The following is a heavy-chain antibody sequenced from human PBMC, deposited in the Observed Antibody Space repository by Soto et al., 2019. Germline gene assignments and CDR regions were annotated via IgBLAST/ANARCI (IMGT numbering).Heavy chain of an antibody. Sequence: PGGSLRLSCAASGFTFSSYSMNWVRQAPGKGLEWVSSISSRSSYIYYADSVKGRFTISRDNAKNSLYLQMNSLRAEDTAVYYCARDPFRYCSSSSCPPGWFDPWGQGTLVTVSS. V-gene: IGHV3-21*01. CDR2: ISSRSSYI. CDR1: GFTFSSYS. J-gene: IGHJ5*02. CDR3: ARDPFRYCSSSSCPPGWFDP. D-gene: IGHD2-2*01.